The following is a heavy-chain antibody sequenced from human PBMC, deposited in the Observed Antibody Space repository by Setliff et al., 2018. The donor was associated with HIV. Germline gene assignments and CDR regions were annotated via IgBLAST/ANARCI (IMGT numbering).Heavy chain of an antibody. CDR2: ISSNGGST. V-gene: IGHV3-64D*09. J-gene: IGHJ6*02. Sequence: PGGSLRLSCSASGFTFSSYAMHWVRQAPGKGLEYVSAISSNGGSTYYADSVKGRFTISRDNSKNTLYLQMSSLRAEDTAVYYCARPRAQYYYGMDVWGQGTTVTVSS. CDR1: GFTFSSYA. CDR3: ARPRAQYYYGMDV.